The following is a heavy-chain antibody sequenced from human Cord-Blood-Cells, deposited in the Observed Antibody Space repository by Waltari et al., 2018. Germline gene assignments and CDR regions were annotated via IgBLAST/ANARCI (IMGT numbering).Heavy chain of an antibody. J-gene: IGHJ4*02. V-gene: IGHV3-21*01. CDR1: GFPFSSYR. CDR2: ISSSSSDR. CDR3: ARDGTGDYFDY. D-gene: IGHD7-27*01. Sequence: EVQLVESGGGLVKPGGSLRLSCAASGFPFSSYRMNWVRSAPGKGLEWVSSISSSSSDRYDADSLKGGFTISRDNAKNSLYLQMNSLRAEDMAVYYCARDGTGDYFDYWGQGTLVTVSS.